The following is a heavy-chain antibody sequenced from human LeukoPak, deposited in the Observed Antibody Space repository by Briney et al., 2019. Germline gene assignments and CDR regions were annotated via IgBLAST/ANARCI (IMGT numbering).Heavy chain of an antibody. CDR1: GCTFSNYA. J-gene: IGHJ3*02. D-gene: IGHD3-22*01. V-gene: IGHV3-23*01. Sequence: GGSLRLSCAASGCTFSNYAMSWVRQAPGKGLEWVSTISGSGGSTYYADSVKGRFTISRDNSKSTLYLQMYSLRAEDTAVYYCAKGPYYYDGSGYYYNAFDIWGQGTMVTVSS. CDR2: ISGSGGST. CDR3: AKGPYYYDGSGYYYNAFDI.